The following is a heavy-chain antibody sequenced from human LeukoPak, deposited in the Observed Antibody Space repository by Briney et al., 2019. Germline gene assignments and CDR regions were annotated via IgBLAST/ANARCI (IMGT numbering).Heavy chain of an antibody. CDR1: GFTFSDYG. V-gene: IGHV3-30*03. Sequence: GGSLRLSCAASGFTFSDYGMHWVRQAPGKGLEWVASISYDGANKYYADSVKGRFTISRDNSKNTLYLQMNSLRAEDTAVYYCARFIAARPRGAYFDFWGQGTLVTVSS. CDR3: ARFIAARPRGAYFDF. D-gene: IGHD6-6*01. CDR2: ISYDGANK. J-gene: IGHJ4*02.